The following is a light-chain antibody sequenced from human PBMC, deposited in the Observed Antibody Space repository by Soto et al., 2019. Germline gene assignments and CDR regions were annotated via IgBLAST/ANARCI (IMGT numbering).Light chain of an antibody. CDR1: SNDVGNYNL. J-gene: IGLJ2*01. V-gene: IGLV2-23*02. CDR3: CSSSGVSTWI. Sequence: QSALSQPASVSGSPGQSITISCSGTSNDVGNYNLVSWYQQHPGKVPKLLIYEVTRRPSGVSDRFSASKSGYTASLTISGLQAEDEADYYCCSSSGVSTWIFGGGTKVTVL. CDR2: EVT.